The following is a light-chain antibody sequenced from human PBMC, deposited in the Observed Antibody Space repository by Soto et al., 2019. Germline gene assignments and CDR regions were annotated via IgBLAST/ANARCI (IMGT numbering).Light chain of an antibody. CDR3: QHYPTAPLT. CDR1: QSIGNNY. CDR2: GTS. V-gene: IGKV3D-20*01. J-gene: IGKJ4*01. Sequence: EILLTQSPATLSLSPGERATLSCGASQSIGNNYLAWYQQKPGLAPRLLIYGTSSRATGIPDRFSGSGSGTDFTLSISRLEPEDFAVYYCQHYPTAPLTFGGGTKVDIK.